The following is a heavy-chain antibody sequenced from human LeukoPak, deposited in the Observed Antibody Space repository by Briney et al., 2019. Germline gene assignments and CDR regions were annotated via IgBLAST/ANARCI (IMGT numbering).Heavy chain of an antibody. CDR1: GFTFSRYC. D-gene: IGHD3/OR15-3a*01. V-gene: IGHV3-7*01. CDR2: IKQDGSDR. CDR3: ATMGLAPLRYDFDY. Sequence: GGSLRLSCAASGFTFSRYCMSWVRQAPGKGLEWVAKIKQDGSDRYHVDSVRGRFTISRDNAKNSLFLQVNSLRADDTAVYYCATMGLAPLRYDFDYWGQGTLVTVSS. J-gene: IGHJ4*02.